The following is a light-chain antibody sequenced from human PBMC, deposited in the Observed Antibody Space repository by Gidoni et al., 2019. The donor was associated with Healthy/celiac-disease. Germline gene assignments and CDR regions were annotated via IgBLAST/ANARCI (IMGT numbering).Light chain of an antibody. J-gene: IGKJ1*01. CDR1: QSVLYNSNNKNY. Sequence: DIVMTQSPDSLAVSLGERATIICKSSQSVLYNSNNKNYLAWYQQKPGQPPKLLFYWASTRQAGVPDRFSGSGSVTDFTLSISSLQAEDVAVYYCQQHYDIPWTFGRGTRVELK. V-gene: IGKV4-1*01. CDR3: QQHYDIPWT. CDR2: WAS.